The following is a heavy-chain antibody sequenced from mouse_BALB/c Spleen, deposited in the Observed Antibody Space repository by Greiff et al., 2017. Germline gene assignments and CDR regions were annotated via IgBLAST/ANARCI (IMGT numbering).Heavy chain of an antibody. CDR1: GFTFSSYA. D-gene: IGHD3-1*01. J-gene: IGHJ2*01. V-gene: IGHV5-6-5*01. CDR3: ARGRNSGFFDY. Sequence: EVQLVESGGGLVKPGGSLKLSCAASGFTFSSYAMSWVRQTPEKRLEWVASISSGGSTYYPDSVKGRFTISRDNARNILYMQMSSLRSEDTAMYYCARGRNSGFFDYWGQGTTLTVSS. CDR2: ISSGGST.